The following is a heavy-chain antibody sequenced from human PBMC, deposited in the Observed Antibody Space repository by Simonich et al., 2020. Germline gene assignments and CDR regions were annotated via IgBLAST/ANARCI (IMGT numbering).Heavy chain of an antibody. J-gene: IGHJ6*02. CDR3: ARSLGYYYYYYGMDV. CDR1: GGSISSYY. CDR2: IYYSGNT. Sequence: QVRLQESGPGLVKPSETLSLTCTVSGGSISSYYWSWIRQPPGKGLEWLEYIYYSGNTNYNPSLKSRVTISVDTSKNPFSLKLSSVTAADTAVYYCARSLGYYYYYYGMDVWGQGTTVTVSS. D-gene: IGHD1-26*01. V-gene: IGHV4-59*08.